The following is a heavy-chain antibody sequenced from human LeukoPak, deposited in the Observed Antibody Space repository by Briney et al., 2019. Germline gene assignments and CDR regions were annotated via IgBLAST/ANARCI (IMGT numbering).Heavy chain of an antibody. V-gene: IGHV4-59*01. J-gene: IGHJ3*02. D-gene: IGHD3-10*01. CDR2: ISYSGST. Sequence: SETLSLTCTVSGGSISSNYWSWIRQPPGKGLEWIGYISYSGSTDYNPSLKSRVTMSIDTSKNQFSLKLSSVTAADTAVYYCARDPKYGSGSLGTFNIWGQGTMVTVSS. CDR1: GGSISSNY. CDR3: ARDPKYGSGSLGTFNI.